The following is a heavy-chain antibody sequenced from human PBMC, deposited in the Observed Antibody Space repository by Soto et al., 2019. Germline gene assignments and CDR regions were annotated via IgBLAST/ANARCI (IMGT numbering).Heavy chain of an antibody. CDR3: ARGMYSDYFDY. CDR1: GFTFSSYA. J-gene: IGHJ4*02. D-gene: IGHD4-4*01. V-gene: IGHV3-30-3*01. Sequence: QVQLVESGGGVVQPGRSLRLSCAASGFTFSSYAMHWVRQAPGKGLEWVAVISYDGSNKYYADSVKGRFTISRDNSKNTLYLQMNSLRAEDTAVYYCARGMYSDYFDYWGQGTLVTVSS. CDR2: ISYDGSNK.